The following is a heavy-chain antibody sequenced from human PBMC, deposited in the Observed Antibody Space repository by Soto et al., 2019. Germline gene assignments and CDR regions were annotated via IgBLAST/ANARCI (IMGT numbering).Heavy chain of an antibody. CDR1: GGSIYTDYW. CDR3: ANWGGLNFPRLS. Sequence: QVRLQESGPGLVEPSGTLSLTCAVSGGSIYTDYWWTWVRQTPGKGLEWIGEVPQFVGTNYHPSLRSRVTISIDKSQNQFSLELTSVTAADTAVYYCANWGGLNFPRLSWGPGPLVTVSS. CDR2: VPQFVGT. V-gene: IGHV4-4*02. J-gene: IGHJ5*02. D-gene: IGHD3-16*01.